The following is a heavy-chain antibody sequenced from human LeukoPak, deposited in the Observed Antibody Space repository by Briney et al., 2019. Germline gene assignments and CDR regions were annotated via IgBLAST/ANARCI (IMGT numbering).Heavy chain of an antibody. V-gene: IGHV4-34*01. J-gene: IGHJ4*02. CDR3: ARGRQYGC. CDR1: GGSFSGYY. D-gene: IGHD5-24*01. CDR2: INHSGST. Sequence: SETLSLTCAVYGGSFSGYYWSWIRQPPGKGLEWIGEINHSGSTNYNPSLKSRVTISVDTSKNQFSLKLSSVTAADTAVYYCARGRQYGCWGQGTLVTVSS.